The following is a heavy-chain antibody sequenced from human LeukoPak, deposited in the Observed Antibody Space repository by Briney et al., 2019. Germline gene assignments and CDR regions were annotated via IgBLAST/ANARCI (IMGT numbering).Heavy chain of an antibody. D-gene: IGHD3-9*01. Sequence: GGSLRLSCAASGFIFSDYYMSWIRQAPGKGLEWVSYISSSGSTMYYTDSVKGRFTISRDNAKNTLYLQMNSLRAEDTAVYYCARAGRGLRYFDWLTYDYWGQGTLVTVSS. CDR3: ARAGRGLRYFDWLTYDY. J-gene: IGHJ4*02. CDR1: GFIFSDYY. V-gene: IGHV3-11*04. CDR2: ISSSGSTM.